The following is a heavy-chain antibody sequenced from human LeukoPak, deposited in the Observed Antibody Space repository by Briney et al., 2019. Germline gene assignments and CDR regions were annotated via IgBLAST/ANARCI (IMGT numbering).Heavy chain of an antibody. CDR2: IYTSGST. Sequence: PSETLSLTCTVSGGSISSGDYHWNWIRQPAGKGLEWIGRIYTSGSTNYNPSLKSRVTMSVDTSKNQFSLKLSSVTAADTAVYYCARSVRITMVRGARGGWFDPWGQGTLVTVSS. J-gene: IGHJ5*02. V-gene: IGHV4-61*02. D-gene: IGHD3-10*01. CDR1: GGSISSGDYH. CDR3: ARSVRITMVRGARGGWFDP.